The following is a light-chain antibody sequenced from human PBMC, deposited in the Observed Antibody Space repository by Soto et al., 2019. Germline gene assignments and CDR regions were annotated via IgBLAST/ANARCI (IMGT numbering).Light chain of an antibody. CDR3: GSYTSTDTPFV. Sequence: SLLAPPFSLAGAPGQAVTISLPGNSPDVCRYNYVSWYKHHPGKGPKLIIYEVNNRPSGVSDRFSGSKSGNKASLTISNLEAEDESDYYCGSYTSTDTPFVFGTGTKVTVL. V-gene: IGLV2-14*01. CDR2: EVN. CDR1: SPDVCRYNY. J-gene: IGLJ1*01.